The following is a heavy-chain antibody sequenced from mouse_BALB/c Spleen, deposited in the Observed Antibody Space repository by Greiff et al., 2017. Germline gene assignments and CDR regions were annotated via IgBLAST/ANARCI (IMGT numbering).Heavy chain of an antibody. J-gene: IGHJ3*01. CDR3: AIDSSGSFAY. Sequence: QVQLKQSGPELVKPGASVKISCKASGYSFTSYYIHWVKQRPGQGLEWIGWIFPGSGNTKYNEKFKGKATLTADTSSSTAYMQLSSLTSEDSAVYFCAIDSSGSFAYWGQGTLVTVSA. D-gene: IGHD3-2*01. V-gene: IGHV1-66*01. CDR2: IFPGSGNT. CDR1: GYSFTSYY.